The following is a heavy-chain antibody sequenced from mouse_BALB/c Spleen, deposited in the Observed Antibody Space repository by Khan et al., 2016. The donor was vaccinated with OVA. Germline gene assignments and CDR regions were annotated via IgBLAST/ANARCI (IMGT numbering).Heavy chain of an antibody. CDR3: EMDGAYYRNDGWFAY. CDR1: GYTFTSYT. V-gene: IGHV1-4*01. D-gene: IGHD2-14*01. CDR2: INPSNGYN. J-gene: IGHJ3*01. Sequence: QVQLKQSGAELASPGTSMKMSCKASGYTFTSYTIHWIKQRPGKGLEWIGYINPSNGYNNYNQKFKDKATLTADQSSTTAYMQLSRLTADDSAVYNCEMDGAYYRNDGWFAYWGQGTLVTVSA.